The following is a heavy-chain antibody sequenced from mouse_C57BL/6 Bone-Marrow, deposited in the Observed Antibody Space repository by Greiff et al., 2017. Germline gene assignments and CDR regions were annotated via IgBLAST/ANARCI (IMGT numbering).Heavy chain of an antibody. Sequence: QVQLLQSGAELARPGASVKLSCKASGYTFTSYGISWVKQRTGQGLEWIGEIYPRSGNTYYTEKFKGKATLSADKSSSMAYRGLRSLTSEDSAFYFCNYGSSCHYYAMDYWGQGTSVTVSS. D-gene: IGHD1-1*01. J-gene: IGHJ4*01. CDR2: IYPRSGNT. V-gene: IGHV1-81*01. CDR3: NYGSSCHYYAMDY. CDR1: GYTFTSYG.